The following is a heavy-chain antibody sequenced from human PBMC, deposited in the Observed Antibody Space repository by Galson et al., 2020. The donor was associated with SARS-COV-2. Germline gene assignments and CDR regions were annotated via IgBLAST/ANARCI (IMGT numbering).Heavy chain of an antibody. V-gene: IGHV1-24*01. CDR1: GYTLTELS. Sequence: ASVKVSCKVSGYTLTELSMHWVRQAPGKGLEWMGGFDPEHGETIYAQKFQGRVTMTEDTSTDTAYMELSSLRSEDTAVYYCATGTIFGVVSWFDPWGQGTLVTVSS. CDR3: ATGTIFGVVSWFDP. D-gene: IGHD3-3*01. CDR2: FDPEHGET. J-gene: IGHJ5*02.